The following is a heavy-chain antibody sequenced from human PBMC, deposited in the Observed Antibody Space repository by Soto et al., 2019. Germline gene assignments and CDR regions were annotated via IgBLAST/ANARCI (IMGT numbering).Heavy chain of an antibody. CDR1: GYIFINYG. Sequence: QVQLVQSGGEVKKTGASVKVSCKASGYIFINYGISWVRQAPGQGLEWMGWISGYNGDTKYAQKVQDRVTMTTGTSTNTAYMELRSLRFDDTAVYYCARVGVRGIGSQDFDYWGQGRLVTVSS. D-gene: IGHD3-3*01. CDR3: ARVGVRGIGSQDFDY. J-gene: IGHJ4*02. CDR2: ISGYNGDT. V-gene: IGHV1-18*01.